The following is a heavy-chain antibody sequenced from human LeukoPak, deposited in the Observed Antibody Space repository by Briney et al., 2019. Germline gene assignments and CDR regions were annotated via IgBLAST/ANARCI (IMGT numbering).Heavy chain of an antibody. Sequence: PSETLSLICAVYGGSFSGYYWSWIRQPPGKGLEWIGEINHSGSTNYNPSLKSRVTISVDTSKNQFSLKLSSVTAADTAVYYCARVSRIAAAGTGWFDPWGQGTLVTVSS. V-gene: IGHV4-34*01. J-gene: IGHJ5*02. D-gene: IGHD6-13*01. CDR2: INHSGST. CDR3: ARVSRIAAAGTGWFDP. CDR1: GGSFSGYY.